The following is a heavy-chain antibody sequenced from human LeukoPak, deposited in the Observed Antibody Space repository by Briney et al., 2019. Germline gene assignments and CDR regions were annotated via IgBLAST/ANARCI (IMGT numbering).Heavy chain of an antibody. D-gene: IGHD4-17*01. V-gene: IGHV4-39*01. CDR2: MYYSGIT. CDR3: ARRRDDYGAYFDY. J-gene: IGHJ4*02. Sequence: SETLSLTCIVSGGSISSSSYYWGWIRQPPGKGLEWIGSMYYSGITYYNPSLKSRVTISGDTSKNQFSLKLSSVTAADTAVYYCARRRDDYGAYFDYWGQGTLVTVPS. CDR1: GGSISSSSYY.